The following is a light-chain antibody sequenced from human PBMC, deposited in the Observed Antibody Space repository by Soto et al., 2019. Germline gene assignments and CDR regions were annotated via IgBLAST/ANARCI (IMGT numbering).Light chain of an antibody. J-gene: IGKJ1*01. Sequence: DIQRTQSPSTLSASVGGRVTMACRASQSISSWLAWYQQKPGKAPKLLIYDASSLESGVPSRFSGSGSGTEFTLTISSMQPDDFATFYCQQYNGYSRTFGQGTKVDIK. V-gene: IGKV1-5*01. CDR1: QSISSW. CDR2: DAS. CDR3: QQYNGYSRT.